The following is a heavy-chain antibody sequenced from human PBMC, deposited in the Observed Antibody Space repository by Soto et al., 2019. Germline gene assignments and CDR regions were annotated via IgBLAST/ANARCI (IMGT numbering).Heavy chain of an antibody. CDR1: GFTFSSYG. CDR2: ISYDGSNK. J-gene: IGHJ4*02. Sequence: PGGSLRLSCAASGFTFSSYGMHWVRQAPGKGLEWVAVISYDGSNKYYADSVKGRFTISRDNSKNTLYLQMNSLRAEDTAVYYCAKDTGYFDYWGQGTLVTVYS. V-gene: IGHV3-30*18. D-gene: IGHD3-10*01. CDR3: AKDTGYFDY.